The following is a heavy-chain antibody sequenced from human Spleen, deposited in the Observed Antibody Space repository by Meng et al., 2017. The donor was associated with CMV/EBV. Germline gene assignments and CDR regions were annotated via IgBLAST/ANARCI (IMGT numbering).Heavy chain of an antibody. V-gene: IGHV3-23*01. Sequence: GGSLRLSCAASGFTFDDYGMSWVRQAPGKGLEWVSGISGSGGSTYYADSVKGRFTISRDNSKNTLYLQMNSLRAEDTAVYYCAKDVSSGWYYFDYWGQGTLVTVSS. CDR2: ISGSGGST. CDR1: GFTFDDYG. CDR3: AKDVSSGWYYFDY. D-gene: IGHD6-19*01. J-gene: IGHJ4*02.